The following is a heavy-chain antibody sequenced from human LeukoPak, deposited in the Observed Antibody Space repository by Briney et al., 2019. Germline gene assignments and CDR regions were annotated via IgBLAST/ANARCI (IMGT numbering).Heavy chain of an antibody. CDR2: TYPADSET. CDR1: GYIFTTYW. J-gene: IGHJ4*02. D-gene: IGHD6-6*01. V-gene: IGHV5-51*01. Sequence: GESLKISCQISGYIFTTYWIAWVGQMPGKGLEGMGVTYPADSETKNSPSCQGQVTFSVDKSISTAYLQSNSLKASDTAIVYCARRPAFYFVYCGQGTLVTVSS. CDR3: ARRPAFYFVY.